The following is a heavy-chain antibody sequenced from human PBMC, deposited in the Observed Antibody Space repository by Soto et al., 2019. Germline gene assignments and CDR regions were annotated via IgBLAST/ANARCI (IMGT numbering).Heavy chain of an antibody. CDR1: GGSLSNYG. Sequence: QVQLVQSGAEVKKPGSSVKVSCKAFGGSLSNYGISWVRQAPGQGLEWMVGIISVFGTANCPQKFQGRDTITADESTNIVYIEVTSLRSEDTAVYYCARGDATKIVVTTYYAMDVWGQGTTVTVSS. J-gene: IGHJ6*02. D-gene: IGHD4-17*01. CDR3: ARGDATKIVVTTYYAMDV. V-gene: IGHV1-69*12. CDR2: IISVFGTA.